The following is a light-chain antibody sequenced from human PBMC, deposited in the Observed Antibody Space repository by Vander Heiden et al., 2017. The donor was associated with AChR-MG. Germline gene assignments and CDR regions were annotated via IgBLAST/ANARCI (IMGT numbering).Light chain of an antibody. CDR1: QSVSSSY. CDR2: GAS. V-gene: IGKV3-20*01. Sequence: EIVLTQSPGTLSLSPGERATLSCRASQSVSSSYLAWYQQKPGQAPRLLIYGASSRATGIPDRFSGSGSGTDFTLTISRLEPEDFAVYYWQQDGSSLTFGGRTKVEIK. CDR3: QQDGSSLT. J-gene: IGKJ4*01.